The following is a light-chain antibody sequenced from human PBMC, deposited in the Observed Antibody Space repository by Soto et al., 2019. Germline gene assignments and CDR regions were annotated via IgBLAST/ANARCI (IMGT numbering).Light chain of an antibody. CDR2: EVS. J-gene: IGLJ1*01. CDR1: SGDVGGYNY. Sequence: QSALTQPASVSGSPGQSITISCTGTSGDVGGYNYVSWYQQHPGKAPKLMIYEVSNRPSGVSNRFFGSKSGNTASLTISGLQAEDEADYYCSSYTSSSTDVFGTGTKLTVL. V-gene: IGLV2-14*01. CDR3: SSYTSSSTDV.